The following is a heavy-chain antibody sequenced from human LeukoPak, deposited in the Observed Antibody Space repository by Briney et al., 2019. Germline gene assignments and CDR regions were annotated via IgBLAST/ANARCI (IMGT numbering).Heavy chain of an antibody. CDR2: VYYSGST. D-gene: IGHD3-10*01. J-gene: IGHJ5*02. CDR1: GGSISSSSYY. CDR3: AKYSTYYPNWFDP. V-gene: IGHV4-39*01. Sequence: KPSETLSLTCTVSGGSISSSSYYWGWIRQPPGQGLEWIGNVYYSGSTYYNPSLKSRVTISIDTSKNQFSLKLSSVTAADTAVYYCAKYSTYYPNWFDPWGQGTLVTVSS.